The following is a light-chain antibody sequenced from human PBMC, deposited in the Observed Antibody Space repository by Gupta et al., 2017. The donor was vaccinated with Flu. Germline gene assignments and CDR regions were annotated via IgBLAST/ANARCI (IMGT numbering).Light chain of an antibody. V-gene: IGLV2-23*02. CDR1: SSDVGSYKL. J-gene: IGLJ2*01. Sequence: QSVLTQPASVSGSPGQSITISCTGLSSDVGSYKLVSWYQHRPGKAPSVIIYESSKRPSGVASRFSGSRSGNTASLTISALQEEDEADYYCYAVTRSDTFIFGGGTNLTVL. CDR3: YAVTRSDTFI. CDR2: ESS.